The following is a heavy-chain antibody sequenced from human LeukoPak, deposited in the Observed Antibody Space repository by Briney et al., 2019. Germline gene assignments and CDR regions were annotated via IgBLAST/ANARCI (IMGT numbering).Heavy chain of an antibody. CDR2: ISSSGSTI. V-gene: IGHV3-48*03. CDR1: GFTFSSYE. D-gene: IGHD2-2*01. J-gene: IGHJ6*02. Sequence: GGSLRLSCAASGFTFSSYEMNWVRQAPGKGLEWVSYISSSGSTIYYADSVKGRFTISRDNAKNSLYLQMNSLRAEDTAVYYCARGCSSTSCYYYYGMDVWGQGTTVTVSS. CDR3: ARGCSSTSCYYYYGMDV.